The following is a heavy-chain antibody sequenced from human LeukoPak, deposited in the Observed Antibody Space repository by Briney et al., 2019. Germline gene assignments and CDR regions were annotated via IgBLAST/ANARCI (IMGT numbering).Heavy chain of an antibody. Sequence: GGSLRLSCAASGFTVSSNYMSWVRQAPGKGLEWVSVSYSGGSTYYADSVRGRFTISRDNSKKPLYLPMNSLRAEETAVYYCARGYEDSGLVVVPAAMEKAFDIWGQGTMVTVSS. CDR2: SYSGGST. V-gene: IGHV3-53*01. J-gene: IGHJ3*02. CDR3: ARGYEDSGLVVVPAAMEKAFDI. D-gene: IGHD2-2*01. CDR1: GFTVSSNY.